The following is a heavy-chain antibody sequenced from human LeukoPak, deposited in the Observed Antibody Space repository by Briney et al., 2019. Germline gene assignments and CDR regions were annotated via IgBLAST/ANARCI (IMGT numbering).Heavy chain of an antibody. CDR1: GYTFADYY. CDR3: ARGIILDS. CDR2: INPKSGVT. Sequence: ASVTVSCKTSGYTFADYYLTWVRQAPGQGFDWLGWINPKSGVTKYAQTLLGRVTMTSDTSISTAYMELSRLTSDDTALYFCARGIILDSWGQGTLVTVSS. J-gene: IGHJ5*01. D-gene: IGHD1-14*01. V-gene: IGHV1-2*02.